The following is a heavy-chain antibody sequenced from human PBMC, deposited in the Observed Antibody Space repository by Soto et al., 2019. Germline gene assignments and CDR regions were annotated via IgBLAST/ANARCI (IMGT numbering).Heavy chain of an antibody. CDR3: ARGGRSYDILTGLDPKISDY. CDR1: GYTFTSDA. V-gene: IGHV1-3*01. CDR2: TNAGNGNT. J-gene: IGHJ4*02. D-gene: IGHD3-9*01. Sequence: PAASVKVSCKASGYTFTSDAMHWVRQAPGQRLEWMGWTNAGNGNTKYSQKFQGRVTITRDTSASTAYMELSSLRSEDTAVYYCARGGRSYDILTGLDPKISDYWGQGTLVTVSS.